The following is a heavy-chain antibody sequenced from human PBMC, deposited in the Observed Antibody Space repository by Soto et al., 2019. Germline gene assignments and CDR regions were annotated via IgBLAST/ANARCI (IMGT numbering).Heavy chain of an antibody. Sequence: EVQLVESGGGWVWRGGSLRLSCAASRFTLGSYWMNWVRQPPGKGLEWVANIKVDGSEQYYADSVKGRFTISRDNTKNSLYLQMHSLTDGDTAMYYCARAPHGMDVWGRGTTVTVSS. J-gene: IGHJ6*02. CDR3: ARAPHGMDV. CDR1: RFTLGSYW. CDR2: IKVDGSEQ. V-gene: IGHV3-7*03.